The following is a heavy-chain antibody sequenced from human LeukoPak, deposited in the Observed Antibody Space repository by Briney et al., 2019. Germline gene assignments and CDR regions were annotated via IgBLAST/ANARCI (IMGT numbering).Heavy chain of an antibody. D-gene: IGHD3-3*01. Sequence: PSETLSLTCSVSGGSVSSGSYYWSWIRQPPGKGLEWIGFIYYSGSTNYNPSLKSRVTISRDTSKNQFSLRLGSVTAADTAVYYCARGGGSGDYTYWGQGILVTVSS. CDR1: GGSVSSGSYY. CDR3: ARGGGSGDYTY. CDR2: IYYSGST. V-gene: IGHV4-61*01. J-gene: IGHJ4*02.